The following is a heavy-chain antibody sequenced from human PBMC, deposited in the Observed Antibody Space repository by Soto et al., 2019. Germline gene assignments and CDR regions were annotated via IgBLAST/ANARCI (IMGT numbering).Heavy chain of an antibody. J-gene: IGHJ6*02. CDR2: IYWDDDE. CDR3: AHKGGRGAAMDV. CDR1: GFSLSTSAEG. Sequence: QITLKESGPTVVQPTQTLTLTCSFSGFSLSTSAEGVAWIRPPPGQALEWLALIYWDDDERYSPFLKSRLTIAKDTSKNHVVLTMTNMDPVDTATYFCAHKGGRGAAMDVWGQGATVTVSS. D-gene: IGHD2-15*01. V-gene: IGHV2-5*02.